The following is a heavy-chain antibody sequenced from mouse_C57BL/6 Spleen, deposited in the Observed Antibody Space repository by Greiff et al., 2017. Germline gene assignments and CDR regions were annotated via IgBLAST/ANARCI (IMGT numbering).Heavy chain of an antibody. J-gene: IGHJ4*01. CDR1: GYAFSSYW. CDR3: AKKGTLQAMDY. D-gene: IGHD2-10*01. V-gene: IGHV1-80*01. Sequence: QVQLKQSGAELVKPGASVKISCKASGYAFSSYWMNWVKQRPGKGLEWIGQIYPGDGDTNYNGKFKGKATLTADKSSSTAYMQLSSLTSEDSAVYFCAKKGTLQAMDYWGQGTSVTVAS. CDR2: IYPGDGDT.